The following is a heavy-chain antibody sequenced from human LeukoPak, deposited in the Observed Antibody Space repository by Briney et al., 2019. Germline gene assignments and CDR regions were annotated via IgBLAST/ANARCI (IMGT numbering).Heavy chain of an antibody. Sequence: GGSLRLSCAASGFTFSSYSMNWVRQAPGKGLEWVSSISSSSSYIYYADSVKGRFTISRDNAKNSLYLQMNSLRAEDTAVYYCARDLIVGAGPSGFDPWGQGTLATVSS. CDR2: ISSSSSYI. J-gene: IGHJ5*02. D-gene: IGHD1-26*01. CDR3: ARDLIVGAGPSGFDP. V-gene: IGHV3-21*01. CDR1: GFTFSSYS.